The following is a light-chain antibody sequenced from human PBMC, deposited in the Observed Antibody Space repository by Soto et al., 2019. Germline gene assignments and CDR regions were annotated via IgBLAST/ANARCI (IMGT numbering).Light chain of an antibody. CDR1: RDVGSD. CDR2: AAS. Sequence: TQMTQSPLSLSASEGEKIIITCRASRDVGSDVSWYQQKPGQAPKLLIYAASNLYTGFPSRFSGRRSGTEFTLTISSLQPEDFASYYCLQDYGDSWTFGQGTKVEI. J-gene: IGKJ1*01. V-gene: IGKV1-6*01. CDR3: LQDYGDSWT.